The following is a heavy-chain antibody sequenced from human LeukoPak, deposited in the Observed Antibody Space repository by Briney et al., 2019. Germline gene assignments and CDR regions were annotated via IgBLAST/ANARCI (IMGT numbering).Heavy chain of an antibody. CDR1: GDSISRGGDY. CDR2: ISGSGST. D-gene: IGHD3-10*01. V-gene: IGHV4-31*03. J-gene: IGHJ4*02. CDR3: ARVPIIRGVIED. Sequence: SETLSLTCSVSGDSISRGGDYWTWIRQHPEKGLEWIGYISGSGSTYYSPSLRSRVTVSADTSKNQFSLKLTSVTAADTAVFYCARVPIIRGVIEDWGQGTLVSGSS.